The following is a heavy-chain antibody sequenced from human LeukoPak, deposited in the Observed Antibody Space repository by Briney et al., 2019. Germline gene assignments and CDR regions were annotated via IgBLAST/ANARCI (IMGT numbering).Heavy chain of an antibody. V-gene: IGHV3-7*01. CDR3: ARDDWGYSTN. Sequence: GGSLRLSCAASGFTLSSYAMHWVRQAPGKGLEWVATVNQHGNEKHYVDSVKGRFTISKDNAKNSFYMQMNSLRAEDTAVYYCARDDWGYSTNWGQGTLVTVSS. D-gene: IGHD6-13*01. CDR1: GFTLSSYA. J-gene: IGHJ4*02. CDR2: VNQHGNEK.